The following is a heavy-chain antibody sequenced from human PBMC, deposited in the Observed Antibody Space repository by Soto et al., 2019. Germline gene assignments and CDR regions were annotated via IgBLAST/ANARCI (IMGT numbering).Heavy chain of an antibody. CDR2: ISSSSSYI. V-gene: IGHV3-21*01. D-gene: IGHD3-22*01. Sequence: EVQLVESGGGLVKPGGSLRLSCAASGFTFSSYSMNWVRQAPGKGLEWVSSISSSSSYIYYADSVKGRFTISRDNAKNSLYLQMNRLRAEDTAVYYCARAKYYYDSHTGGWFDPWGQGTLVTVS. J-gene: IGHJ5*02. CDR3: ARAKYYYDSHTGGWFDP. CDR1: GFTFSSYS.